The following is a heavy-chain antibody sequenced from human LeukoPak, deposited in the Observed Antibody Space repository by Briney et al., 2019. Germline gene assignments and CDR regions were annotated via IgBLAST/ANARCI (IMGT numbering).Heavy chain of an antibody. CDR2: LHPNNGAT. Sequence: GASVKVSCKASGYIFTGYYMKWVRQAPGKGLEWMGWLHPNNGATNYAQKFQGRITLTRDPSISTAYMELSSLTSDDTAVYFCARWQEGSGTYYIDHWGQGTLVTVSS. J-gene: IGHJ4*02. CDR1: GYIFTGYY. D-gene: IGHD3-10*01. V-gene: IGHV1-2*02. CDR3: ARWQEGSGTYYIDH.